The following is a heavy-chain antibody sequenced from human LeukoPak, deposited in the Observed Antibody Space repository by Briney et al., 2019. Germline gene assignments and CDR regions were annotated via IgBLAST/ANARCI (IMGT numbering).Heavy chain of an antibody. V-gene: IGHV5-51*01. D-gene: IGHD2-2*01. CDR3: ARTTYANSPYHFDF. CDR2: INPADSDT. CDR1: GYSFPNYW. J-gene: IGHJ4*02. Sequence: AESMKISCQGSGYSFPNYWIGWVRQLPGKGLEWVGLINPADSDTRYSPSFQGQVTISADKSIRTAYLQWSSLKASDTAMYYCARTTYANSPYHFDFWGQGTLVTVSS.